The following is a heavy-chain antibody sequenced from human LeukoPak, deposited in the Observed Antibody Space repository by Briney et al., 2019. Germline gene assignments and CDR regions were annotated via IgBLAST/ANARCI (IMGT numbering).Heavy chain of an antibody. CDR3: ARGASGYDILTGYQRDY. Sequence: SETLSLTCTVSGGSISSYYWSWIRQPPGKGLEWIGYIYYSGSTNYNPSLKSRVTISVDTSKNQFSLKLSSVTAADTAVYYCARGASGYDILTGYQRDYWGQGTLVTVSS. CDR2: IYYSGST. D-gene: IGHD3-9*01. CDR1: GGSISSYY. V-gene: IGHV4-59*01. J-gene: IGHJ4*02.